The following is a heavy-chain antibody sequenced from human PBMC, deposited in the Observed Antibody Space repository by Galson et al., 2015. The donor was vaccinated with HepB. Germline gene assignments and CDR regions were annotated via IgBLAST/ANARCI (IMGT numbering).Heavy chain of an antibody. Sequence: SVKVSCKASGGTFSSYAVNWVRQAPGQGLEWMGGIIYILGIRNYAQKFQDRVTVTADESTSTTYMELSSLRSDDTAVYYCAKCEGLSLEGHFDSWGQGTLVTVSS. CDR2: IIYILGIR. CDR3: AKCEGLSLEGHFDS. J-gene: IGHJ4*02. CDR1: GGTFSSYA. D-gene: IGHD2-8*01. V-gene: IGHV1-69*10.